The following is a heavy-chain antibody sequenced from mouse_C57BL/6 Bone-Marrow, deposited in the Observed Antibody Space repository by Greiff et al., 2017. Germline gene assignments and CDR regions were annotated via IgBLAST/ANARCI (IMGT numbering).Heavy chain of an antibody. Sequence: EVQVVESGGGLVQSGRSLRLSCATSGFTFSDFYMEWVRQAPGKGLEWIAASRNKANDYTTEYSASVKGRFIVSRDTSQSILYLQMNALRAEDTAIYYCATGSSGTAWFAYWGQGTLVTVSA. CDR1: GFTFSDFY. CDR2: SRNKANDYTT. CDR3: ATGSSGTAWFAY. J-gene: IGHJ3*01. D-gene: IGHD3-2*02. V-gene: IGHV7-1*01.